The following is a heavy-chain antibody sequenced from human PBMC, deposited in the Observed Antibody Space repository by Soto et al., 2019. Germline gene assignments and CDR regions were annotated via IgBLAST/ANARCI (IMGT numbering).Heavy chain of an antibody. CDR1: GGSISSGGYY. V-gene: IGHV4-31*03. Sequence: TLSLTCTVSGGSISSGGYYWSWIRQHPGKGLEWIGYIYYSGSTYYNPSLKSRVTISVDTSKNQFSLKLSSVTAADTAVYYCAIVCPPATVFAFDIWGQGTMVTVS. CDR2: IYYSGST. J-gene: IGHJ3*02. CDR3: AIVCPPATVFAFDI. D-gene: IGHD3-10*02.